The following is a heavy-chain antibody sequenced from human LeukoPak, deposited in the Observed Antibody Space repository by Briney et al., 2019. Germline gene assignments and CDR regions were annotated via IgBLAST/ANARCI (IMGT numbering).Heavy chain of an antibody. CDR3: ARAGGTIFGVVITASDY. V-gene: IGHV1-2*02. CDR1: GYTFTGYY. D-gene: IGHD3-3*01. CDR2: INPNSGGT. J-gene: IGHJ4*02. Sequence: ASVKVSCKAPGYTFTGYYMHWVRQAPGQGLEWMGWINPNSGGTNYAQKFQGRVTMTRDTSISTAYMELSRLRSDDTAVYYCARAGGTIFGVVITASDYWGQGTLVTVSS.